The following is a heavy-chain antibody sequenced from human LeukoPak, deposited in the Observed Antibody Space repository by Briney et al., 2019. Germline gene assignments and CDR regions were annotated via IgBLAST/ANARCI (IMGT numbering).Heavy chain of an antibody. CDR1: GGSITTRNW. D-gene: IGHD3-22*01. V-gene: IGHV4-4*02. CDR2: IEHTGST. CDR3: ARVGAWDSSGYYHGDYAMDV. J-gene: IGHJ6*02. Sequence: RTSETLSLTCAVSGGSITTRNWWSWVRQAPGKGVEWIGEIEHTGSTNYNPSLKSRVTILVDKSKNQFSLKLNSVTAADTAVHYCARVGAWDSSGYYHGDYAMDVWGQGTTVTVSS.